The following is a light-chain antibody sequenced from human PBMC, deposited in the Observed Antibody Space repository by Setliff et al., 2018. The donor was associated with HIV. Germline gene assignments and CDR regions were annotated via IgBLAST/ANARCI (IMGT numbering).Light chain of an antibody. CDR2: DVT. J-gene: IGLJ1*01. Sequence: SVLTQPASVSGSPGQSITISCIGTSSDVGGYDFVSWYQQRPGKAPKLIIFDVTERPSGVSPRFSGSKSGNTASLTISGLQTEDEGDYFCASYRSPTTYVFGIGTKGTVL. CDR3: ASYRSPTTYV. V-gene: IGLV2-14*03. CDR1: SSDVGGYDF.